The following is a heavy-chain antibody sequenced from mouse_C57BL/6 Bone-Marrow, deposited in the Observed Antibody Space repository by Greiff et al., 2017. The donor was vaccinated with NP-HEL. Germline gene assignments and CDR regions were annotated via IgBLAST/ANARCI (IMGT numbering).Heavy chain of an antibody. J-gene: IGHJ2*01. CDR1: GYTFTSYW. CDR3: ARGGGYPYFDY. CDR2: IDPSDSYT. Sequence: QVQLKQPGAELVMPGASVKLSCKASGYTFTSYWMHWVKQRPGQGLEWIGEIDPSDSYTNYNQKFKGKSTLTVDKSSSTAYMQLSSLTSEDSAVYYCARGGGYPYFDYWGQGTTLTVSS. D-gene: IGHD2-2*01. V-gene: IGHV1-69*01.